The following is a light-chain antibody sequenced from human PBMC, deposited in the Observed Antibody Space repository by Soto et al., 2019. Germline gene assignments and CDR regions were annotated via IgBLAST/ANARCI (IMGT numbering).Light chain of an antibody. CDR3: QQYGRPPRAT. CDR2: GAS. Sequence: IVLTHSPGTLSLSPWERATLSCRASQSVGSSYLAWYQQKPGQAPRIIIFGASGRATGIPDRFSGGGSGTDFTLSISKVEPEDFAVYYCQQYGRPPRATFGQGTRLEIK. J-gene: IGKJ5*01. CDR1: QSVGSSY. V-gene: IGKV3-20*01.